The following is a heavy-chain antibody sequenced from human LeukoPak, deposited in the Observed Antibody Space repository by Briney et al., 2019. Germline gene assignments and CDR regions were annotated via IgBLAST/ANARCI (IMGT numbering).Heavy chain of an antibody. J-gene: IGHJ4*02. CDR3: ARAVVRGARPYYFDY. CDR1: GGSISSGGYS. V-gene: IGHV4-30-2*01. Sequence: PSETLSLTCAVSGGSISSGGYSWSWIRQPPGKGLEWIGYIYHSGSTYYNPSLKGRVTISVDRSKNQFSLKLSSVTAADTAVYYCARAVVRGARPYYFDYWGQGTLVTVSS. CDR2: IYHSGST. D-gene: IGHD3-10*01.